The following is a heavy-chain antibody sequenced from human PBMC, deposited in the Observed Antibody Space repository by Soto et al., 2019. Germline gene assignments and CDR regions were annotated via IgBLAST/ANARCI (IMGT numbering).Heavy chain of an antibody. V-gene: IGHV6-1*01. D-gene: IGHD2-2*01. Sequence: SQTLSLTCAIPGDSVSSNSAAWNWIRQSPSRGLEWLGRTYYRSKWYNDYAVSVKSRITINPDTSKNQFSLQLNSVTPEDTAVYYCARDQHIVVVPAAYYFDYWGQGTLVTVSS. J-gene: IGHJ4*02. CDR1: GDSVSSNSAA. CDR2: TYYRSKWYN. CDR3: ARDQHIVVVPAAYYFDY.